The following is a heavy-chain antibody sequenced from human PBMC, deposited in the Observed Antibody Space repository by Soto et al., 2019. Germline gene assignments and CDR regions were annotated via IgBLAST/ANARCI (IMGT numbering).Heavy chain of an antibody. D-gene: IGHD3-10*01. V-gene: IGHV1-3*01. CDR3: ARDLGFGLSDY. Sequence: KFQGRVTITRDTSASTAYMELSSLRSEGTAVYYCARDLGFGLSDYWGQGTLVTVSS. J-gene: IGHJ4*02.